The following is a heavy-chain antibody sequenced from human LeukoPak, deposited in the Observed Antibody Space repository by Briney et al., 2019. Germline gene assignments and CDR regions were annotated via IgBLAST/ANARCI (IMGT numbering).Heavy chain of an antibody. V-gene: IGHV4-38-2*02. D-gene: IGHD3-3*01. Sequence: SETLSLTCTVSGYYITNGYYWGWIRQPPGKGLEWVGSISQRGSTYYNPSLRSRITISLDRSKQKFSLKLTSVTAADTAVYFCARGAEYYAIWRGYAGYSDYWGQGISVTVSS. CDR2: ISQRGST. J-gene: IGHJ4*02. CDR3: ARGAEYYAIWRGYAGYSDY. CDR1: GYYITNGYY.